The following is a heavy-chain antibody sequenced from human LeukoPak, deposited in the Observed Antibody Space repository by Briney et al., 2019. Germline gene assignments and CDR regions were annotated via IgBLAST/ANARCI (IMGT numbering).Heavy chain of an antibody. CDR2: IIPIFGTA. V-gene: IGHV1-69*13. Sequence: GASVKVSCKASGGTFSSYAISWVRQAPGQGLEWMGGIIPIFGTANYAQKFQGRVTITADESTSTAYMELSSLRSEDTAVYYCARALYYYDSSGYEPQIDYWGQGTLVTVSS. CDR3: ARALYYYDSSGYEPQIDY. D-gene: IGHD3-22*01. CDR1: GGTFSSYA. J-gene: IGHJ4*02.